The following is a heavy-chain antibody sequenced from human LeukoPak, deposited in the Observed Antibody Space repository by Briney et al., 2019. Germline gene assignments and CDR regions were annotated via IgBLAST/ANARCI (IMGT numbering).Heavy chain of an antibody. CDR3: ARGKTGTPFYYYYYMDV. D-gene: IGHD1-7*01. CDR2: INPSGGST. CDR1: GYTFTSYY. V-gene: IGHV1-46*01. J-gene: IGHJ6*03. Sequence: GASVKVSCKASGYTFTSYYMHWVRQAPGQGLEWMGIINPSGGSTSYAQKFQGRVTITRNTSISTAYMELSSLRSEDTAVYYCARGKTGTPFYYYYYMDVWGKGTTVTVSS.